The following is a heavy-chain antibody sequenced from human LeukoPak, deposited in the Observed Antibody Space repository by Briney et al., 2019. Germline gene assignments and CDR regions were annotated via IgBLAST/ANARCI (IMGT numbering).Heavy chain of an antibody. D-gene: IGHD3-16*02. CDR3: ARAGYTTSSYRFDY. CDR2: IYTTGRT. CDR1: GGSISSYW. V-gene: IGHV4-4*07. Sequence: SETLSLNCSVSGGSISSYWWSWVRQPAGKGLEFIGRIYTTGRTNYNPSLKSRVSMSVDTSKNKFSLELRSVTAADTAVYFCARAGYTTSSYRFDYWGQGVLVTVSS. J-gene: IGHJ4*02.